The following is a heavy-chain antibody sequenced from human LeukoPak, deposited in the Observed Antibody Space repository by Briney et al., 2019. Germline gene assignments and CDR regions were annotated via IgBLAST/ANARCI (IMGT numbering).Heavy chain of an antibody. CDR3: ARGLRLRIRPFYWFDP. V-gene: IGHV1-18*01. CDR1: GYTFTSYG. CDR2: ISAYNGNT. Sequence: ASVKVSCKASGYTFTSYGISWVRQAPGQGLERMGWISAYNGNTNYAQKLQGRVTMTTDTSTSTAYMELRSLRSDDTAVYYCARGLRLRIRPFYWFDPWGQGTLVTVSS. D-gene: IGHD2-15*01. J-gene: IGHJ5*02.